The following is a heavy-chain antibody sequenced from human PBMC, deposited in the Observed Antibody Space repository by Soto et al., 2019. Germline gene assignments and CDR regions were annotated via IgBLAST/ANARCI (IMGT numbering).Heavy chain of an antibody. Sequence: QLHLQESGPGLVKPSETLSLTCTVSGGSISSSSYYWGWIRQPPGKGLEWIGNVYYGGSTYYNPSLKSRVTISVETSKSQFSLKLSSVTAADTAVYYCAGGDYYHSSGYYFYYYTMDVWGQGTTATVSS. CDR3: AGGDYYHSSGYYFYYYTMDV. CDR2: VYYGGST. D-gene: IGHD3-22*01. CDR1: GGSISSSSYY. J-gene: IGHJ6*02. V-gene: IGHV4-39*01.